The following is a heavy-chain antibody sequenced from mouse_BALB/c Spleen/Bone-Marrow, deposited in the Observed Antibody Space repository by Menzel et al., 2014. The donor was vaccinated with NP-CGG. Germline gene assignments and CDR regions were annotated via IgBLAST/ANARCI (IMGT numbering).Heavy chain of an antibody. CDR3: TRQGFAC. CDR1: GYTFSSYW. Sequence: VQGVESGPELMKPGASVEISCKATGYTFSSYWIEWVKQRPGHGLEWIGEILPGSGNTHYNEKFKGKATFTADTSSNTAYMQLSSLTSEDSAVYYCTRQGFACWGQGTLVTVSA. CDR2: ILPGSGNT. J-gene: IGHJ3*01. V-gene: IGHV1-9*01.